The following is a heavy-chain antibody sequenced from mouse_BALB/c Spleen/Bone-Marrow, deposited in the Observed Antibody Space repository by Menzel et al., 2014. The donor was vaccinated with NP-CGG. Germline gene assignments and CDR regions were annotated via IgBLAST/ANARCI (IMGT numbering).Heavy chain of an antibody. CDR2: IWAGGST. J-gene: IGHJ1*01. V-gene: IGHV2-9*02. CDR3: ARGGGNWYFDV. Sequence: QVQLQQPGPGLVSPSQSLSITCTVSGFSLTSYGVHWVRQPPGKGLEWLGVIWAGGSTNYNSALMSRLSISKDNSKSXVFLKMNSLQTDDTAMYYCARGGGNWYFDVWGAGTTVTVSS. CDR1: GFSLTSYG.